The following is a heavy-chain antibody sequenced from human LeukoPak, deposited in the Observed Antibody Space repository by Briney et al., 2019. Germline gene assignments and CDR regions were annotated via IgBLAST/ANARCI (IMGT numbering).Heavy chain of an antibody. CDR2: IWYDGNNK. J-gene: IGHJ4*02. Sequence: PGGSLRLSCAASGFTFSDYGMHWVRQAPGKGLEWVTVIWYDGNNKYYADSVKGRFTISRDNSKNTLYLQMNSLRAEDTAVYYCARKTGGNFDYWGQGILVTVSS. CDR1: GFTFSDYG. D-gene: IGHD7-27*01. V-gene: IGHV3-33*01. CDR3: ARKTGGNFDY.